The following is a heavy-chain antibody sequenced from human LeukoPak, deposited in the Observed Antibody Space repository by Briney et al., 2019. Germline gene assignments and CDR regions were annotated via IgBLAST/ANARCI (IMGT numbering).Heavy chain of an antibody. CDR1: GFTFSSYA. D-gene: IGHD3-22*01. J-gene: IGHJ4*02. V-gene: IGHV3-23*01. CDR3: AKGGVIVVVPDY. Sequence: PGGSLRLSCAASGFTFSSYAMSWVRQAPGKGLEWVSAISGSGGSTYYADSVKGRFTISRDNSKNTLYLQMNSLRAEDAAVYYCAKGGVIVVVPDYWGQGTLVTVSS. CDR2: ISGSGGST.